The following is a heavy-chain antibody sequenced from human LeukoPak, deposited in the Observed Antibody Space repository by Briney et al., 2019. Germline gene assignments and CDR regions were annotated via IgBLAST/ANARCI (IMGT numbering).Heavy chain of an antibody. Sequence: GGSLRLSCAASGFTFSSYWMSWVRQAPGKGLEWVSYISSSSSTIYYADSVKGRFTISRDNAKNSLYLQMNSLRAEDTAVYYCASLETQYYYDSSGSIDYWGQGTLVTVSS. CDR2: ISSSSSTI. J-gene: IGHJ4*02. CDR3: ASLETQYYYDSSGSIDY. CDR1: GFTFSSYW. D-gene: IGHD3-22*01. V-gene: IGHV3-48*01.